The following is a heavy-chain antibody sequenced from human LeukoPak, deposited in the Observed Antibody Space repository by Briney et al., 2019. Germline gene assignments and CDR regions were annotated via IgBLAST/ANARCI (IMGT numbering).Heavy chain of an antibody. CDR2: IFSGGET. CDR3: ASPTGTTAVTVDGMDV. V-gene: IGHV3-66*01. CDR1: GFSISDNF. J-gene: IGHJ6*02. D-gene: IGHD4-23*01. Sequence: PGGSLRLSCAASGFSISDNFMGWVRQTPGKGLEWVSLIFSGGETYSADSVKGRFAISKDNSKNTLHLQMNSLRVEDTAVYYCASPTGTTAVTVDGMDVWGQGTTVTVSS.